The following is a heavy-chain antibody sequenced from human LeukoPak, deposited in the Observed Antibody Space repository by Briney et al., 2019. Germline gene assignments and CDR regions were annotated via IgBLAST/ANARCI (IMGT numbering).Heavy chain of an antibody. D-gene: IGHD4/OR15-4a*01. CDR1: GFIFSSYE. J-gene: IGHJ3*02. V-gene: IGHV3-48*03. CDR3: ARDRGSTMVRSFDI. Sequence: GGSLRPSCAASGFIFSSYEMNWVRQGPGQGLEWVSYISSSGSTMDYADSVKGRFTISRDNAKNSLYLQMNSLRAEDTALYYCARDRGSTMVRSFDIWGQGTVVTVSS. CDR2: ISSSGSTM.